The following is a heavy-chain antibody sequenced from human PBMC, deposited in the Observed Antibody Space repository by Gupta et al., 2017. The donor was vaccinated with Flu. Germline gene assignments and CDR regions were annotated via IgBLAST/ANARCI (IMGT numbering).Heavy chain of an antibody. CDR1: SNYV. Sequence: SNYVMRWVRQAPGKGLEWVSTVGEGGVATYYTGSVKGRFTISRDASKNTLYLQMNSLRAEDTAVYHCTKSGDNSGKYFDYWGQGALVTVSS. V-gene: IGHV3-23*01. CDR2: VGEGGVAT. D-gene: IGHD2-21*02. CDR3: TKSGDNSGKYFDY. J-gene: IGHJ4*02.